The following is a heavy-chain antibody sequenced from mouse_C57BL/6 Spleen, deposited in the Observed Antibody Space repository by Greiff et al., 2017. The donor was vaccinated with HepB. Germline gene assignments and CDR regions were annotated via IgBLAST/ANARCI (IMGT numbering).Heavy chain of an antibody. CDR1: GYAFSSSW. V-gene: IGHV1-82*01. D-gene: IGHD4-1*01. Sequence: QVQLKQSGPELVKPGASVKISCKASGYAFSSSWMNWVKQRPGKGLEWIGRIYPGDGDTNYNGKFKGKATLTADKSSSTAYMQLSSLTAEDSAVYYCTRNWVGGYFDYWGQGTTLTVSS. J-gene: IGHJ2*01. CDR2: IYPGDGDT. CDR3: TRNWVGGYFDY.